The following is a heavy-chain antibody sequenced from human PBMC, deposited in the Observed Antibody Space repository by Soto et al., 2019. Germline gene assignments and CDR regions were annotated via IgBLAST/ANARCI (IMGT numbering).Heavy chain of an antibody. D-gene: IGHD2-15*01. CDR1: GGSISPYF. V-gene: IGHV4-59*01. Sequence: PSETLSLTCTVSGGSISPYFWSWVRQPLGKGLEWIGYIYYTGSTNYNPSLKSRVSISLDTSKNQISLKLSYVTAADTAVYYCARERNAVTTTRPYYYYAMDVWGRGTKVTVYS. J-gene: IGHJ6*01. CDR3: ARERNAVTTTRPYYYYAMDV. CDR2: IYYTGST.